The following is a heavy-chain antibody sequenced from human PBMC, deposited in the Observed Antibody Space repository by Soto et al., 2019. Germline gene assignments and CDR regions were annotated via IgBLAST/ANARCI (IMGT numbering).Heavy chain of an antibody. CDR3: ARCYSSSSEGPGFDY. CDR1: GFSLSTSGMC. Sequence: SGATLLNHTQTLTLTCTFSGFSLSTSGMCVSWIRQPPGKALEWLALIDWDDDKYYSTSLKTRLTISKDTSKDQVVLTMTNMDPVDTATYYCARCYSSSSEGPGFDYWGQGTLVTVSS. CDR2: IDWDDDK. J-gene: IGHJ4*02. D-gene: IGHD6-6*01. V-gene: IGHV2-70*01.